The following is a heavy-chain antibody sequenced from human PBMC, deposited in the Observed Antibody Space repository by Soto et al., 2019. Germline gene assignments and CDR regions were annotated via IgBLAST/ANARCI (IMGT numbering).Heavy chain of an antibody. Sequence: QVQLVQSGAEVKKPGSSVKVSCKASGGTFSSYTISWVRQAPGQGLEWMGRIIPILGIANYAQKFQGRVTITADKSTSAAYMELSSLRSGDTAVYYCAMATPHRDYYYYGMDVWGQGTTVTVSS. J-gene: IGHJ6*02. CDR2: IIPILGIA. CDR1: GGTFSSYT. D-gene: IGHD2-15*01. V-gene: IGHV1-69*02. CDR3: AMATPHRDYYYYGMDV.